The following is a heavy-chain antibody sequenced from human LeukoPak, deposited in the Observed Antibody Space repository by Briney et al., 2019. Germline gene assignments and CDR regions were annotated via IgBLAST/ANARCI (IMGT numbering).Heavy chain of an antibody. Sequence: GALRLSCAASGFTVSSNYMSWVRQAPGKGLEWVSVISGGGGSTYYADSVKGRFTISRDNSKNTLYLQMNSLRAEDTAVYYCAKARKGYSGYDFDYWGQGTLVTVSS. CDR1: GFTVSSNY. J-gene: IGHJ4*02. V-gene: IGHV3-23*01. CDR3: AKARKGYSGYDFDY. CDR2: ISGGGGST. D-gene: IGHD5-12*01.